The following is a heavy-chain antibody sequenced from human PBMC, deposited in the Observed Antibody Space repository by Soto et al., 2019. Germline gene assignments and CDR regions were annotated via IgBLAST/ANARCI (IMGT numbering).Heavy chain of an antibody. CDR1: GGSVSSGSYY. CDR3: AGAPPGFSGWELLSSLPTNYYFDY. Sequence: SETLSLTCTVSGGSVSSGSYYWSWIRQPPGKGLEWIGYIYYSGSTNYNPSLKSGVTISVDTSKNQFSLKLSSVTAADTAVDYCAGAPPGFSGWELLSSLPTNYYFDYWGQGTLVTVSS. V-gene: IGHV4-61*01. CDR2: IYYSGST. D-gene: IGHD1-26*01. J-gene: IGHJ4*02.